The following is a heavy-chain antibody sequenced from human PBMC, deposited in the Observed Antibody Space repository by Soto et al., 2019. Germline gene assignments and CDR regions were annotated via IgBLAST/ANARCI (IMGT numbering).Heavy chain of an antibody. CDR3: ARDRMECTNCPYYYYYMDV. J-gene: IGHJ6*03. Sequence: PGESLKISCKGSGYSFTSYWIGWVRQMPGKDLEWMGIIYPGDSDTRYSPSFQGQVTISADKSISTAYLQWSSLKASDTAVYYCARDRMECTNCPYYYYYMDVWGKGTTVTVSS. V-gene: IGHV5-51*01. CDR2: IYPGDSDT. D-gene: IGHD2-8*01. CDR1: GYSFTSYW.